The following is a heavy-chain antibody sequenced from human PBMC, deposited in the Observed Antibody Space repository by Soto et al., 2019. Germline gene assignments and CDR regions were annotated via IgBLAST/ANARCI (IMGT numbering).Heavy chain of an antibody. D-gene: IGHD3-3*01. J-gene: IGHJ6*03. V-gene: IGHV1-18*01. CDR2: ISAYNGNT. CDR1: GYTFTSYG. CDR3: ARFGARPPEYYKDV. Sequence: ASVKVSCKASGYTFTSYGISWVRQAPGKGLEWMGWISAYNGNTNYAQKLQGRVTMTTDTSTSTAYMELRSLRSDDTAVYYCARFGARPPEYYKDVWGKGTTVPVSS.